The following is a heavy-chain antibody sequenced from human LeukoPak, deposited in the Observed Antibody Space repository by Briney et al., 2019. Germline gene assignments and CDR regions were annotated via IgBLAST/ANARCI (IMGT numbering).Heavy chain of an antibody. V-gene: IGHV1-24*01. J-gene: IGHJ4*02. D-gene: IGHD3-10*01. Sequence: GASVRVSCKASGYTFTSYGISWVRQAPGKGLEWMGGFDPEDGETIYAQKFQGRVTMTEDTSTDTAYMELSSLRSEDTAVYYCATDLLWFGELSQFDYWGQGTLVTVSS. CDR3: ATDLLWFGELSQFDY. CDR1: GYTFTSYG. CDR2: FDPEDGET.